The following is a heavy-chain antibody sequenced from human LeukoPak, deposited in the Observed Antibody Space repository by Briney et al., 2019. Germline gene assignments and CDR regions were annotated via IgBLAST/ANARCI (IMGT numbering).Heavy chain of an antibody. CDR1: GYSISSGYY. Sequence: SETLSLTCTVSGYSISSGYYWGWIRQPAGKGLEWIGRIYTSGSTNYNPSLKSRVTISVDTSKNQFTLKLSSVTAADTALYYCARGGSPDVWGKGTTVTVFS. D-gene: IGHD3-16*01. CDR2: IYTSGST. J-gene: IGHJ6*04. V-gene: IGHV4-38-2*02. CDR3: ARGGSPDV.